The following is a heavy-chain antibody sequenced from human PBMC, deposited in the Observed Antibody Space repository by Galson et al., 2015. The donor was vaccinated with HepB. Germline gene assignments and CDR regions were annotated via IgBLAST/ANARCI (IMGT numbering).Heavy chain of an antibody. CDR3: AREVPAAIWLYYYYYMDV. J-gene: IGHJ6*03. D-gene: IGHD2-2*01. Sequence: ETLSLTCAVYGGSSSAYYWSWIRQPPGKGLEWIGEINHSGSTNYNPSLKSRVTISVDTSKNQFSLKLSSVTAADTAVYYCAREVPAAIWLYYYYYMDVWGKGTTVTVSS. V-gene: IGHV4-34*01. CDR1: GGSSSAYY. CDR2: INHSGST.